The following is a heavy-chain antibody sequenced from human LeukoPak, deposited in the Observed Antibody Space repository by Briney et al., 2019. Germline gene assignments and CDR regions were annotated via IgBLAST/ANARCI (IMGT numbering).Heavy chain of an antibody. D-gene: IGHD3-3*01. V-gene: IGHV3-48*03. CDR3: AKDIRGGFLRFLEWLPLSYFDY. Sequence: PGGSLRLSCAASGFTFSSYEMNWVRQAPGKGLEWVSYISSSGSTIYYADSVKGRFTISRDNAKNSLYLQMNSLRAEDTAVYYCAKDIRGGFLRFLEWLPLSYFDYWGQGTLVTVSS. CDR1: GFTFSSYE. CDR2: ISSSGSTI. J-gene: IGHJ4*02.